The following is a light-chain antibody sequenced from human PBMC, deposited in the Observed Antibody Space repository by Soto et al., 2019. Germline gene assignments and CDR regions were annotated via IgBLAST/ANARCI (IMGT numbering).Light chain of an antibody. CDR2: LGS. J-gene: IGKJ3*01. Sequence: DIVVTQSPLSLPITPGEPASISCRPSQSLVHSNGYNYLDWYLQKPGQSPQLXIYLGSNRESGVPDRFSGSGSGTDFTLKISRVEAEDVGVYYCMQALQTTFTFGPGTKVDIK. CDR1: QSLVHSNGYNY. V-gene: IGKV2-28*01. CDR3: MQALQTTFT.